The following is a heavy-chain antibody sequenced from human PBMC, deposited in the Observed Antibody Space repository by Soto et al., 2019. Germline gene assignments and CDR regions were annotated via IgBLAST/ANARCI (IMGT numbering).Heavy chain of an antibody. V-gene: IGHV3-23*01. D-gene: IGHD4-4*01. Sequence: PGWSLRLSCAASGFTFSSYAMSWVRQAPGKGLEWVSAISGSGGSTYYADSVKGRFTISRDNSKNTLYLQMNSLRAEDTAVYYCAKLYSNYDPYYYYYYGMDVWGQGTTVTVSS. CDR2: ISGSGGST. CDR1: GFTFSSYA. J-gene: IGHJ6*02. CDR3: AKLYSNYDPYYYYYYGMDV.